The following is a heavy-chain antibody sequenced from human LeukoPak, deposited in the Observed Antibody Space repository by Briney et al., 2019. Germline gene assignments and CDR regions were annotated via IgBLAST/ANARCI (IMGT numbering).Heavy chain of an antibody. CDR2: IIPILGIA. CDR3: ARGEDFWSGYFVGRYYYYGMDV. D-gene: IGHD3-3*01. Sequence: ASVKVSCKASGGTFSSYAISWVRQAPGQGLEWMGRIIPILGIANYAQKFQGRVTITADKSTSTAYMELSSLRSEDTAVYYCARGEDFWSGYFVGRYYYYGMDVWGQGTTVTVSS. J-gene: IGHJ6*02. V-gene: IGHV1-69*04. CDR1: GGTFSSYA.